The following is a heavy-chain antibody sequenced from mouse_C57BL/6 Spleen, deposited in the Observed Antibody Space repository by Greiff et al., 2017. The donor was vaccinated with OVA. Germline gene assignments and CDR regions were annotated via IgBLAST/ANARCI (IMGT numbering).Heavy chain of an antibody. D-gene: IGHD1-1*01. Sequence: QVRLQQSGAELVKPGASVKISCKASGYAFSSYWMNWVKQRPGKGLEWIGQIYPGDGDTNYNGKFKGKATLTADKSSSTAYMQLSSLTSEDAAVYFCARRTTGGYFDYWGQGTTLTVSS. CDR2: IYPGDGDT. CDR1: GYAFSSYW. CDR3: ARRTTGGYFDY. V-gene: IGHV1-80*01. J-gene: IGHJ2*01.